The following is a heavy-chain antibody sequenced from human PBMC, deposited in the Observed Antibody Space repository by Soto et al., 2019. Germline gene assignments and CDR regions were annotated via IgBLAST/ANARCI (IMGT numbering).Heavy chain of an antibody. CDR1: GGSIRSGGYS. V-gene: IGHV4-30-2*01. Sequence: QLQLQESGSGLVKPSQTLSLTCAVSGGSIRSGGYSWSWIRQPPGKGLEWIGYIYPSGSTYYSPSLKRRVTISVDRSKNQFSLKLSSVTAADTAVYYCARVPCGGDCYSFDYWGQGTLVTVSS. CDR2: IYPSGST. J-gene: IGHJ4*02. D-gene: IGHD2-21*02. CDR3: ARVPCGGDCYSFDY.